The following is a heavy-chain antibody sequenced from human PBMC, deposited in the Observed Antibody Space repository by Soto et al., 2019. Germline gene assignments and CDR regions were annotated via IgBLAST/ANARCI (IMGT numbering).Heavy chain of an antibody. CDR3: AKNRRMSVAVIDXFDN. D-gene: IGHD3-22*01. V-gene: IGHV3-30*18. CDR2: ISFDGTKK. CDR1: GFVFSDFG. Sequence: GGLLRLSCVGSGFVFSDFGMKWVRQAPGTGLEWVAVISFDGTKKYYADSVKCRFSISRDNSKNTVSLQSDSLGAEDTAVDYCAKNRRMSVAVIDXFDNWGQGTRVTVS. J-gene: IGHJ3*02.